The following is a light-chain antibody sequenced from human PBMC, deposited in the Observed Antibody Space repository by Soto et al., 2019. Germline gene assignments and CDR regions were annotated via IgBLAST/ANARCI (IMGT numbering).Light chain of an antibody. J-gene: IGLJ1*01. V-gene: IGLV2-14*01. CDR2: EVS. CDR1: SSDVGGYNY. CDR3: RSYTSSSTLYV. Sequence: QSVLTQPASVSGSPGQSITISCTGTSSDVGGYNYVSWYQQHPGKAPKLMIYEVSNRPSGVSNRFSGSKSGNTASLTISGLQAEDEADYYCRSYTSSSTLYVFGTGPKLTVL.